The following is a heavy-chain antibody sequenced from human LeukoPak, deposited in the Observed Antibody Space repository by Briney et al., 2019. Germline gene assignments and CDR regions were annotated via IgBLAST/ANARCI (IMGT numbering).Heavy chain of an antibody. D-gene: IGHD6-13*01. J-gene: IGHJ6*02. Sequence: GGSLRLSCAASGFTFSSYAMHWVRQAPGKGLEWVAVISYDGSNKYYADSVKGRFTISRDNSKNTLYLQMNSLRAEGTAVYYCARRIAAAGGNYYYYYGMDVWGQGTTVTVSS. CDR1: GFTFSSYA. CDR3: ARRIAAAGGNYYYYYGMDV. CDR2: ISYDGSNK. V-gene: IGHV3-30-3*01.